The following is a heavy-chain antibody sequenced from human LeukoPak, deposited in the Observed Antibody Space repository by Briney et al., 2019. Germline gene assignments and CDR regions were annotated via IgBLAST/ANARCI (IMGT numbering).Heavy chain of an antibody. Sequence: SEALSLTYTVSGGSINSFYWSWVRQPPGKGPEWVGYIYYSGSTSYNPSLKSRVTISVDTSKTQFSLRLSSVAAADAAVYYCARHGDGGPAEYFRHWGQGTLVTVSS. J-gene: IGHJ1*01. D-gene: IGHD4-23*01. V-gene: IGHV4-59*08. CDR2: IYYSGST. CDR3: ARHGDGGPAEYFRH. CDR1: GGSINSFY.